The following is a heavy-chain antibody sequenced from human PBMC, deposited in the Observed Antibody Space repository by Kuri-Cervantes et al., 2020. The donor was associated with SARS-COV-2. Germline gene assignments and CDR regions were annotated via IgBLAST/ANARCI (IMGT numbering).Heavy chain of an antibody. Sequence: GESLKISCVASGFSFRDYAMNWVRQAPGKGLEWISYITSRPTMYYADSVKGRFTVSRDNAKDSVYLQMNNLRVEDTAVYYCVKVENVRYYRHWGQGALVTVSS. D-gene: IGHD2-15*01. CDR1: GFSFRDYA. CDR3: VKVENVRYYRH. J-gene: IGHJ4*02. CDR2: ITSRPTM. V-gene: IGHV3-69-1*01.